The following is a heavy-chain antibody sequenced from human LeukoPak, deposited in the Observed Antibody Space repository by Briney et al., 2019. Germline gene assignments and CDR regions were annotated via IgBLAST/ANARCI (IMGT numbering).Heavy chain of an antibody. CDR3: ARSAMTMATSKYFQQ. CDR1: GFTVSSNY. J-gene: IGHJ1*01. D-gene: IGHD4/OR15-4a*01. V-gene: IGHV3-53*01. CDR2: IYSGGST. Sequence: GGSLRLSCAASGFTVSSNYMSWVRQAPGKGLEWVSVIYSGGSTFYADSVKGRFTISRDNSKNTVYLQMNSLRAEDTAVYYCARSAMTMATSKYFQQWGQGTLVTVSS.